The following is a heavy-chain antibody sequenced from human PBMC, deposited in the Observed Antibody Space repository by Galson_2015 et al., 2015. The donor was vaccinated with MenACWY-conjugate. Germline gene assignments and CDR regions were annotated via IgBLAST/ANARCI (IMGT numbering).Heavy chain of an antibody. V-gene: IGHV5-51*01. J-gene: IGHJ4*02. CDR1: GYTSTSYW. D-gene: IGHD5-24*01. Sequence: QSGAEVKKPGESLKISCRGSGYTSTSYWIGWVRQMPGKGLEWMGIIYPDEAETRNSPSFQGQVTISADKSTNTAYLQWSSLKASDTALYYCARRLEYYFDYWGQGTLVTVSS. CDR3: ARRLEYYFDY. CDR2: IYPDEAET.